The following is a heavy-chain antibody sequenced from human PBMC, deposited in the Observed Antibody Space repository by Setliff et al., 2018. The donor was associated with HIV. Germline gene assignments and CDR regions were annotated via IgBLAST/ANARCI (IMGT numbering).Heavy chain of an antibody. D-gene: IGHD2-21*02. CDR3: ARDGYCGGDCYHDAFDI. J-gene: IGHJ3*02. CDR1: GGSISSYY. CDR2: IYTSGST. Sequence: SEILSLTCTVSGGSISSYYWSWIRQPPGKGLEWIGYIYTSGSTNYNPSLKSRVTISVDTSKNQFSLKLSSVTAADTAVYYCARDGYCGGDCYHDAFDIWGQGAMVTVSS. V-gene: IGHV4-4*08.